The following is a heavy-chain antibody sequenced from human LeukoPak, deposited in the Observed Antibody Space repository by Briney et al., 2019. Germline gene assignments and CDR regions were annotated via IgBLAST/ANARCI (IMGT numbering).Heavy chain of an antibody. J-gene: IGHJ6*03. D-gene: IGHD3-3*01. Sequence: SETLSLTCAVYGGSFSGYYWSWIRQPPGKGLEWIGEINHSGSTNYNPSLKSRVTISVDTSKNQFSLKLSSVTAADTAVYYCARHRFLEWLSPYYYYYMDVWGKGTTVTVSS. CDR2: INHSGST. V-gene: IGHV4-34*01. CDR3: ARHRFLEWLSPYYYYYMDV. CDR1: GGSFSGYY.